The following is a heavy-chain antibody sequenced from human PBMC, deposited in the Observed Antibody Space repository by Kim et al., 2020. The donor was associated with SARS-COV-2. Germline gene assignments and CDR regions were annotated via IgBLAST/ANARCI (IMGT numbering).Heavy chain of an antibody. CDR3: AKSGVRGGIPGGMDV. J-gene: IGHJ6*02. D-gene: IGHD3-10*01. Sequence: GGSLRLSCAASGFTFDDYAMHWVRQAPGKGLEWVSGISWNSGSIGYADSVKGRFTISRDNAKNSLYLQMNSLRAEDTALYYCAKSGVRGGIPGGMDVWGQGTTVTVSS. V-gene: IGHV3-9*01. CDR2: ISWNSGSI. CDR1: GFTFDDYA.